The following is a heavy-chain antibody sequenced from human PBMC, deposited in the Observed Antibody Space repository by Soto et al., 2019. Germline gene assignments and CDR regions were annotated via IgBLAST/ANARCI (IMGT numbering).Heavy chain of an antibody. Sequence: GSLRLSCAASGFTFTNYAMSWVRQAPGKGLEWVSAITGSGGDTYHADSVKGRFTISRDNSRNTLFLQMNRLRADDTAVYYCAKGSASGSPYYFDFWGQGTLVTVSS. CDR2: ITGSGGDT. J-gene: IGHJ4*02. D-gene: IGHD6-25*01. V-gene: IGHV3-23*01. CDR1: GFTFTNYA. CDR3: AKGSASGSPYYFDF.